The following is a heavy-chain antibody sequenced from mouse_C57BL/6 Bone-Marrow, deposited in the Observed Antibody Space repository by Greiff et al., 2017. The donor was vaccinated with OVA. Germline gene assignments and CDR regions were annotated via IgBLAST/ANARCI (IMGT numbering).Heavy chain of an antibody. V-gene: IGHV6-6*01. CDR2: IRNKANNHAT. Sequence: DVMLVESGGGLVQPGGSMKLSCAASGFTFSDAWMDWVRQSPEKGLEWVAEIRNKANNHATYYAESVKGRFTISRDDSKSSVYLQMNSLRAEDTGIYYCTMRIYYGYDGYFDVWGTGTTVTVSS. CDR3: TMRIYYGYDGYFDV. J-gene: IGHJ1*03. CDR1: GFTFSDAW. D-gene: IGHD2-2*01.